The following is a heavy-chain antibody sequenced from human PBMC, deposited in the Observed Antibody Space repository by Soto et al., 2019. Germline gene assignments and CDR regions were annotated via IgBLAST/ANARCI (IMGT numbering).Heavy chain of an antibody. CDR2: IYPSDSDT. D-gene: IGHD3-3*01. V-gene: IGHV5-51*01. Sequence: GESLKISCKGSVYNFAGYWIAWVRQMPGKGLELMGNIYPSDSDTRYRPSFQGQVTISADKSISSAYLQWSSLRASDTAMYYCARGGVSTRTFDYWGQGTPVTVSS. CDR1: VYNFAGYW. J-gene: IGHJ4*02. CDR3: ARGGVSTRTFDY.